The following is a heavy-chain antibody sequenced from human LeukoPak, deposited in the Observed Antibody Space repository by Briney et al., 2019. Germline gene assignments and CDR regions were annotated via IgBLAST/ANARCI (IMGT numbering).Heavy chain of an antibody. CDR2: INPNSGGT. V-gene: IGHV1-2*02. Sequence: ASVKVSCKASGYTFTGYYMHWVRQAPGQGLEWMGWINPNSGGTNYAQKFQGRVTMTRDTSISTAYMELSRLRSDDTAVYYCARDPDIVVAANWFDPWGQGTLVTVSS. CDR1: GYTFTGYY. J-gene: IGHJ5*02. D-gene: IGHD3-22*01. CDR3: ARDPDIVVAANWFDP.